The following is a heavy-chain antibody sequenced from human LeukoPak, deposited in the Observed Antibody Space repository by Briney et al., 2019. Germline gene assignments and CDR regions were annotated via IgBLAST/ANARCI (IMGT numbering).Heavy chain of an antibody. Sequence: GGSLRLSCTASGFTFSTHWMTWVRQPPGKGLEWVANIKEDGSVKFYVDSVKGRFTISRDNSRSTLYLQMSSLRPEDTAIYYCAREGYYGSGSPPSLYFDYWGQGTLVTVSS. CDR3: AREGYYGSGSPPSLYFDY. D-gene: IGHD3-10*01. V-gene: IGHV3-7*01. CDR2: IKEDGSVK. CDR1: GFTFSTHW. J-gene: IGHJ4*02.